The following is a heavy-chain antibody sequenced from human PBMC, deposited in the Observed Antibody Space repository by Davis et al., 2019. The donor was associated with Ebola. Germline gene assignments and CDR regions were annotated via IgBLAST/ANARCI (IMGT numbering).Heavy chain of an antibody. CDR1: GYTFTSYY. V-gene: IGHV1-46*01. CDR2: INPSGGST. Sequence: ASVKVFCKASGYTFTSYYMHWVRQAPGQGLEWMGIINPSGGSTSYAQKFQGRVTMTRDTSTSTVYMELSSLRSEDTAVYYCASTPGLRFLEWSHLYGMDVWGQGTTVTVSS. CDR3: ASTPGLRFLEWSHLYGMDV. D-gene: IGHD3-3*01. J-gene: IGHJ6*02.